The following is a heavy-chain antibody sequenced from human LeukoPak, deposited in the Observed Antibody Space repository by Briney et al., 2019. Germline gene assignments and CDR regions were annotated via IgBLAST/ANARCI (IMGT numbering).Heavy chain of an antibody. CDR2: IYYSGST. J-gene: IGHJ1*01. D-gene: IGHD3-10*01. CDR1: GGSLSSHH. V-gene: IGHV4-59*11. Sequence: SETLSLTCTVSGGSLSSHHWSWVRQPPGKGLEWIGYIYYSGSTNYNPSLKSRVTISVDTSKNQFSLKLSSVTAADTAVYYCARVGSGSYGPEYFQHWGQGTLVTVSS. CDR3: ARVGSGSYGPEYFQH.